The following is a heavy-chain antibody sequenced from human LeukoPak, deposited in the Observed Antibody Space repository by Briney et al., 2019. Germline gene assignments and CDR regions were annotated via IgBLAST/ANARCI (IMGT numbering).Heavy chain of an antibody. CDR3: ARLRHYYDSSGYTNPIYYFDY. CDR1: GGSISSYY. V-gene: IGHV4-59*08. Sequence: SETLSLTCTVSGGSISSYYWSWIRQPPGKGLEWIGYIYYSGSTNYNPSLKSRVTISVDTSKNQFSLKLSSVTAADTAVYYCARLRHYYDSSGYTNPIYYFDYWGQGTLVTVSS. J-gene: IGHJ4*02. CDR2: IYYSGST. D-gene: IGHD3-22*01.